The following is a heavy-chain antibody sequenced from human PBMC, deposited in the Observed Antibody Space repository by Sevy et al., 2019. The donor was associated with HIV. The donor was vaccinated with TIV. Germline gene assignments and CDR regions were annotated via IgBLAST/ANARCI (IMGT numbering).Heavy chain of an antibody. Sequence: ASVKVSCKASGYTFINYGISWVRQAPGQGLEWMGWISTYNGNTNYAQKFQGRVTMTTDTSTSTVYMELRSLRSDDAAMYYCARDPRTFSFDSSGYGHDYWGQGTLVTVSS. V-gene: IGHV1-18*01. CDR1: GYTFINYG. D-gene: IGHD3-22*01. CDR3: ARDPRTFSFDSSGYGHDY. J-gene: IGHJ4*02. CDR2: ISTYNGNT.